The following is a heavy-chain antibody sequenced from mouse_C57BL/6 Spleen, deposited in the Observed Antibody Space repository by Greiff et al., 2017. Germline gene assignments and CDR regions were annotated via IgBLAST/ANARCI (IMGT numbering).Heavy chain of an antibody. CDR2: IDPSDSET. V-gene: IGHV1-52*01. CDR1: GYTFTSYW. J-gene: IGHJ2*01. Sequence: QVQLQQPGAELVRPGSSVKLSCKASGYTFTSYWMHWVKQRPIQGLEWIGNIDPSDSETHYNQKFKDKATLTVDKSSSTAYLQLSSLTSEDSAVYYCARGAYYSNYEWDYWGQGTTLTVSS. D-gene: IGHD2-5*01. CDR3: ARGAYYSNYEWDY.